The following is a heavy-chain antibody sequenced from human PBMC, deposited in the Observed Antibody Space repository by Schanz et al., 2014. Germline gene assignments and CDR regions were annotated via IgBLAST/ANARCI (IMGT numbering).Heavy chain of an antibody. D-gene: IGHD4-17*01. CDR3: ARPRLDYGEVDY. V-gene: IGHV3-33*01. Sequence: VQLLESGGGVVQPGTSLILSCSVSGFSLNTYGIHWFRQPAGKGLEWVAVIWNNGVTKYYADSVRGRFTISRDRFQNTLYLRMSSLRAEDTAVYYCARPRLDYGEVDYWGQGTLVTVSS. CDR2: IWNNGVTK. CDR1: GFSLNTYG. J-gene: IGHJ4*02.